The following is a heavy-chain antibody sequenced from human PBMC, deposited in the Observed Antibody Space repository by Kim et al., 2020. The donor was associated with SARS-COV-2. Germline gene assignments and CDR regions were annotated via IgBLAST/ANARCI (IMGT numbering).Heavy chain of an antibody. D-gene: IGHD1-26*01. J-gene: IGHJ4*02. CDR3: ARGDSGSYPDY. V-gene: IGHV3-21*01. Sequence: YYAASVKGRFTISRDNAKNSLYLQMNSLRAEDTAVYYCARGDSGSYPDYWGQGTLVTVSS.